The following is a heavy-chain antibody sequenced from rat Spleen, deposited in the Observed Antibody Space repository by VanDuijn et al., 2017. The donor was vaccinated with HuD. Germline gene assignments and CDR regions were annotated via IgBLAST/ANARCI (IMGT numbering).Heavy chain of an antibody. J-gene: IGHJ2*01. CDR2: ITNTGGST. CDR3: TRVIPYYYSGDQYYFDY. D-gene: IGHD1-1*01. V-gene: IGHV5-31*01. Sequence: EVQLVESGGGLVQPGRSLKLSCVASGFTFNNYWMTWIRQAPGKGLEWVASITNTGGSTYYPDSVKGRFTISRDNAKSTLYLQMNSLRSEDTATYYCTRVIPYYYSGDQYYFDYWGQGVMVTVSS. CDR1: GFTFNNYW.